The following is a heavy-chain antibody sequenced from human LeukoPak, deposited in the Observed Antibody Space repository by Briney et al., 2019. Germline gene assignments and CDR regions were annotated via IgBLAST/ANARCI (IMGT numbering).Heavy chain of an antibody. V-gene: IGHV4-38-2*02. CDR1: GYSISSGYY. D-gene: IGHD5-24*01. CDR2: IYHSGST. J-gene: IGHJ4*02. CDR3: ARAPLLDGYPYYFDY. Sequence: SETLSLTCTVSGYSISSGYYWGWIRQPPGKGLEWIGSIYHSGSTYYNPSLKSRVTISVDTSKNQFSLKLSSVTAADTAVYYCARAPLLDGYPYYFDYWGQGTLVTVSS.